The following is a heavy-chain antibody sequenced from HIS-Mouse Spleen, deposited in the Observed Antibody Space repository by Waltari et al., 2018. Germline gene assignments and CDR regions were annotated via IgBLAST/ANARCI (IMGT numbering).Heavy chain of an antibody. Sequence: EVQLVESGGGLVQLGGSMRLPCAASGFTARRNYMSWVRQAPGKGLEWVSVIYSGGSTYYADSVKGRFTISRDNSKNTLYLQMNSLRAEDTAVYYCARELNYWGQGTLVTVSS. CDR3: ARELNY. CDR1: GFTARRNY. CDR2: IYSGGST. J-gene: IGHJ4*02. V-gene: IGHV3-66*01.